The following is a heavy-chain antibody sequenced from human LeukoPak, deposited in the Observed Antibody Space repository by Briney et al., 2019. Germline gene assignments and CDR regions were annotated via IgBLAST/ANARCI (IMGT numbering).Heavy chain of an antibody. CDR1: GGSLNSYY. J-gene: IGHJ4*02. CDR3: ARHYSGRYWLD. D-gene: IGHD1-26*01. V-gene: IGHV4-59*08. CDR2: IYYSGST. Sequence: SETLSLTCTVSGGSLNSYYWTWIRQPPGKGLEWIGHIYYSGSTNYNPSLEGRVTISVDTSKNQFSLKLSSVTAADTAVYYCARHYSGRYWLDWGQGTLVTVSS.